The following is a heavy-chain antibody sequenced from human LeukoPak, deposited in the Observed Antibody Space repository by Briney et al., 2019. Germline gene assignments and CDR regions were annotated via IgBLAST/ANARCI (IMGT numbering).Heavy chain of an antibody. J-gene: IGHJ4*02. CDR2: INPSGGST. CDR3: ARSDTGDLFDY. CDR1: GYTFTSYY. D-gene: IGHD7-27*01. V-gene: IGHV1-46*01. Sequence: ASVKVSCKASGYTFTSYYMHWVRQAPGQGLEWMGIINPSGGSTSYAQKFQGRVTMTRDMSTSTVYMELSSLRSEDTAVYYCARSDTGDLFDYWGQGTLVTVSS.